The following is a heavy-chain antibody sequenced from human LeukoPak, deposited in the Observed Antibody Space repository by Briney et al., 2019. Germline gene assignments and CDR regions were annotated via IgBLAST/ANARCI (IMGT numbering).Heavy chain of an antibody. CDR1: GGSFSGYY. D-gene: IGHD3-9*01. V-gene: IGHV4-34*01. CDR2: IYHTGST. J-gene: IGHJ5*02. CDR3: ARALRYFDRTPRPNWFDP. Sequence: PSETLSLTCAVYGGSFSGYYWGWIRQPPGKGLEWIGNIYHTGSTYYNPSLKSRVTISVDTSKNQFSLKLSSVTAADTAVYYCARALRYFDRTPRPNWFDPWGQGTLVTVSS.